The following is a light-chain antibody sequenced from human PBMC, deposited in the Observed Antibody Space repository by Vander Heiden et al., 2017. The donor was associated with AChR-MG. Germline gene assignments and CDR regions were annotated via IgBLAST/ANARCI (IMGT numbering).Light chain of an antibody. CDR1: QSVSSSN. V-gene: IGKV3-20*01. CDR2: GAS. J-gene: IGKJ1*01. CDR3: QQEGSSPKT. Sequence: EIVLTQSPGTLSLSPGERATLSCRASQSVSSSNLAWYQQKPGQAPRLLLYGASSRATGIPDRFSGSGSGTDFTLTISRLEPEDFAVYYCQQEGSSPKTFGQGTKVEIK.